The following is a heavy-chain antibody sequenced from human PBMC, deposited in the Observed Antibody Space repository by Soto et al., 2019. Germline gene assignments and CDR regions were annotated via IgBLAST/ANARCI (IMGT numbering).Heavy chain of an antibody. Sequence: HPGGSLRLSCAASGFTFSSYEMNWVRQAPGKGLEWVSYISSSGSTIYYADSVKGRFTISRDNAKNSLYLQMNSLRAEDTAVYYCARPTTVATFQHWGQGTLVTVSS. CDR1: GFTFSSYE. CDR2: ISSSGSTI. CDR3: ARPTTVATFQH. V-gene: IGHV3-48*03. J-gene: IGHJ1*01. D-gene: IGHD4-17*01.